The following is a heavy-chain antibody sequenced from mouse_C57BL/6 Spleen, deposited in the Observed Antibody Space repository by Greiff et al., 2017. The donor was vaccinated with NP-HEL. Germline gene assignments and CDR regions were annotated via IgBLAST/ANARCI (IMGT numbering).Heavy chain of an antibody. CDR3: AMRYYYGSSYFYAMDY. CDR1: GFTFSDYG. CDR2: ISSGSSTI. D-gene: IGHD1-1*01. Sequence: EVQLVESGGGLVKPGGSLKLSCAASGFTFSDYGMHWVRQAPEKGLEWVAYISSGSSTIYYADTVKGRFTISRDNATNTLFLQLTSLRSEDTAMYYWAMRYYYGSSYFYAMDYWGQGTSVTVSS. V-gene: IGHV5-17*01. J-gene: IGHJ4*01.